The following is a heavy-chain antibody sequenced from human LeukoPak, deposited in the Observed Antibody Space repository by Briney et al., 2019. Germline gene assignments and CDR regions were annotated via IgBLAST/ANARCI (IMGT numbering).Heavy chain of an antibody. CDR2: INEDGSEA. CDR3: ARREWLRHERTGYYAFDA. V-gene: IGHV3-7*01. D-gene: IGHD1-26*01. J-gene: IGHJ5*02. CDR1: GFTFSRFW. Sequence: GGSLRLSCAASGFTFSRFWMSWVRQAPDKGLEWVANINEDGSEAYYVDSVRGRFTISRDNPKNSVSLQMNSLRAEDTALYYCARREWLRHERTGYYAFDAWGQGTLATVSS.